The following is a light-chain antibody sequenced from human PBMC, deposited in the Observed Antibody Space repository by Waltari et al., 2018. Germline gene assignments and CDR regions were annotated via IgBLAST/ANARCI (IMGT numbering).Light chain of an antibody. J-gene: IGKJ2*01. V-gene: IGKV1-5*03. CDR1: QSINSW. CDR2: EAS. CDR3: QQYYSYYT. Sequence: DIKMTQSPSTLSASVGDRVTITCRASQSINSWLAWYQQKPGRAPKLLIYEASSLESGVPSRFSGSVSGTEFTLIISSLQPDDFATYYCQQYYSYYTFGQGTKLEIK.